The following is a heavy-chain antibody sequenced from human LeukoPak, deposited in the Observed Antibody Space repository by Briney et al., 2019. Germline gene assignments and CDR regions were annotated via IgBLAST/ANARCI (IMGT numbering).Heavy chain of an antibody. CDR3: ARESPGDYFPGAFDI. V-gene: IGHV4-4*07. Sequence: SETLSLTCIGSGGSISRYFWSWIRQPAGKGVEWIGRIYTSGSTNYNPSLPSRVTMSVDTSKNQFSLKLSSVTAADTAVYYCARESPGDYFPGAFDIWGQGTMVTVSS. D-gene: IGHD4-17*01. CDR2: IYTSGST. J-gene: IGHJ3*02. CDR1: GGSISRYF.